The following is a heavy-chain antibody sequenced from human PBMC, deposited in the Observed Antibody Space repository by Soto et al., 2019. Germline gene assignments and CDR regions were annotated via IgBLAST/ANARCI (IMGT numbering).Heavy chain of an antibody. D-gene: IGHD3-22*01. Sequence: GASVKVSCKASGDTFNFYFINWVRQAPGLGLEWMGRVNTYNGNTNHAQKLQGRVTMTTDMSTSTAYMELNSLRFDDTAVYYCATDPGDISGAYYEYFHRWGQGTLVTVSS. CDR1: GDTFNFYF. J-gene: IGHJ1*01. V-gene: IGHV1-18*01. CDR3: ATDPGDISGAYYEYFHR. CDR2: VNTYNGNT.